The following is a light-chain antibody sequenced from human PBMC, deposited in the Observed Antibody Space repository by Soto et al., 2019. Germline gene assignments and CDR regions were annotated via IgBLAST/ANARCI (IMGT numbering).Light chain of an antibody. CDR1: QTISSW. J-gene: IGKJ1*01. CDR3: LQNYNYPRT. CDR2: AAS. Sequence: IQMTQSPSTLSPSVGDRVTITCRASQTISSWLAWYQQKPGKAPKLLIYAASSLQGGVPSRFSGSGSGTDFTLTISRLQPEDFATYYCLQNYNYPRTFGQGTKVDI. V-gene: IGKV1-6*02.